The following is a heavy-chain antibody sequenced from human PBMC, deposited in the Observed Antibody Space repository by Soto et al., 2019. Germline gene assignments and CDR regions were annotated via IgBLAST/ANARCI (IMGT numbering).Heavy chain of an antibody. Sequence: QVQLVESGGGVVQPERSLRLSCAASGFTFSNFAMHWVRQTPGKGLAWMAIVSYDGSKTYYADSVKGRFTISRDNSNNTLYLKLNNLNAEDPAVYYCAKDGGIQLWSPYYFDWWGQGMLVTVSA. D-gene: IGHD5-18*01. CDR1: GFTFSNFA. CDR3: AKDGGIQLWSPYYFDW. J-gene: IGHJ4*02. V-gene: IGHV3-30-3*01. CDR2: VSYDGSKT.